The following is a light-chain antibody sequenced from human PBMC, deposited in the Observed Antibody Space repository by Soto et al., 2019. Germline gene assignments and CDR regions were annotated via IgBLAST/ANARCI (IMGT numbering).Light chain of an antibody. Sequence: DIQMTQSPSSLSASVGDRVTITCRASQSISSLLNWYQQKPGKAPNLLIYAASTLQSGVPSRFSGSGSGTDFTLTISSLQPEDFANYYCQQSYSSLPTFGRGTKVDLK. CDR1: QSISSL. V-gene: IGKV1-39*01. CDR2: AAS. CDR3: QQSYSSLPT. J-gene: IGKJ4*01.